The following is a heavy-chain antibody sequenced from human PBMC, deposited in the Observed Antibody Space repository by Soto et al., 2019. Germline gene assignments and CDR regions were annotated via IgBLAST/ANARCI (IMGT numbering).Heavy chain of an antibody. CDR1: GGSISSSSYY. CDR3: ANLIAARPPNLGYFDY. V-gene: IGHV4-39*01. J-gene: IGHJ4*02. D-gene: IGHD6-6*01. Sequence: SETLSLTCTVSGGSISSSSYYWGWIRQPPGKGLEWIGSIYYSGSTYYNPSLKSRVTISVDTSKNQFSLKLSSVTAADTAVYYCANLIAARPPNLGYFDYWGQGTLVTVSS. CDR2: IYYSGST.